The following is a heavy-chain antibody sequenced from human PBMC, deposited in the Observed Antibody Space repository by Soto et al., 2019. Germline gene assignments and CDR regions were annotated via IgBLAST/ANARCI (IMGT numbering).Heavy chain of an antibody. Sequence: GGSLRLSCAASGFTFSSYGMHWVRQAPGKGLEWVAVISYDGSNKYYADSVKGRFTISRDNSKNTLYLQMNSLRAEDTAVYYCAKEIAAAGLYYYYGMDVWGQGTTVTVSS. CDR3: AKEIAAAGLYYYYGMDV. J-gene: IGHJ6*02. CDR2: ISYDGSNK. D-gene: IGHD6-13*01. CDR1: GFTFSSYG. V-gene: IGHV3-30*18.